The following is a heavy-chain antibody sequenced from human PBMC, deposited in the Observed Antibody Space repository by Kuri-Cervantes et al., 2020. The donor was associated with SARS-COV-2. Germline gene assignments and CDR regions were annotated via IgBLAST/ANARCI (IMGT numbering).Heavy chain of an antibody. V-gene: IGHV4-38-2*01. CDR3: ARLGAFDI. CDR1: GYSISSGYY. Sequence: SQTLSLTCAVSGYSISSGYYRGWIRQPPGKGLEWIGSIYHSGSTNYNPSLKSRVTISVDTSRNQFSLKLSSVTAADTAVYYCARLGAFDIWGQGTMVTVSS. CDR2: IYHSGST. J-gene: IGHJ3*02.